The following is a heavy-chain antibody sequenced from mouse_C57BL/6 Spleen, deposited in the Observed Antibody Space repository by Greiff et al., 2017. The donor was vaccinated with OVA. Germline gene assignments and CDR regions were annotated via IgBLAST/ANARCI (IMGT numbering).Heavy chain of an antibody. CDR3: ARGGLAPWYFDV. CDR2: IYPGDGDT. Sequence: QVQLQQSGPELVKPGASVKISCKASGYAFSSSWMNWVKQRPGKGLEWIGRIYPGDGDTNYNGKFKGKATLTADKSSSTAYMQLRSLTSEDSAVYFCARGGLAPWYFDVWGTGTTVTVSS. CDR1: GYAFSSSW. J-gene: IGHJ1*03. V-gene: IGHV1-82*01.